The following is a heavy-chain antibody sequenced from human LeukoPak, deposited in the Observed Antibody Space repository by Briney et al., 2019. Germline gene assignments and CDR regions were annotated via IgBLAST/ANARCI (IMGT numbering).Heavy chain of an antibody. J-gene: IGHJ4*02. V-gene: IGHV3-23*01. D-gene: IGHD5-12*01. CDR1: GFTFSNYA. CDR2: TSGSGVST. CDR3: AKRYSGYGSFDY. Sequence: GSPRLSCAASGFTFSNYAMSWVRQAPGKGLEWVSATSGSGVSTYYADSEKGRFTISRDNSNNTLFLHMSSLRAEDTAVYYCAKRYSGYGSFDYWGQGTLVTVSS.